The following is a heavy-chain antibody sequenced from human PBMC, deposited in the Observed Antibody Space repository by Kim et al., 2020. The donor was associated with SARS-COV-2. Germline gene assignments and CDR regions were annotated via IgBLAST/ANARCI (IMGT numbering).Heavy chain of an antibody. D-gene: IGHD3-10*01. CDR3: TSDFYYGSGSYYNDY. CDR2: IRSKANSYAT. Sequence: GGSLRLSCAASGFTFSGSAMHWVRQASGKGLEWVGRIRSKANSYATAYAASVKGRFTISRDDSKNTAYLQMNSLKTEDTAVYYCTSDFYYGSGSYYNDYWGQGTLVTVSS. J-gene: IGHJ4*02. CDR1: GFTFSGSA. V-gene: IGHV3-73*01.